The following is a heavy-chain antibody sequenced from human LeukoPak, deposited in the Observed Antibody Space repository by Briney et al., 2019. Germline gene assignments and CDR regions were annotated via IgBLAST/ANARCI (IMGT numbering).Heavy chain of an antibody. CDR3: ARLGGSGSYDDWYFDL. CDR2: IYPGDSDT. Sequence: GESLKISCKGSGYSFTSYWIAWVRQMPGKGLEWMGIIYPGDSDTRYSPSFQGQVTISADKSITTAYLQWSSLKASDTAMYYCARLGGSGSYDDWYFDLWGRGTLVTVSS. J-gene: IGHJ2*01. V-gene: IGHV5-51*01. CDR1: GYSFTSYW. D-gene: IGHD3-10*01.